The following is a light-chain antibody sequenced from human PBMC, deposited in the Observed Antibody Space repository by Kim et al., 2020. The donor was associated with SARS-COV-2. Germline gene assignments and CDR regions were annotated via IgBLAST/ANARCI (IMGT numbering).Light chain of an antibody. J-gene: IGLJ2*01. Sequence: GQAITISCNGTSSDVGGYKYVSWYQQHPGKAPNLSIYDVTHRPSGISNRFSGFKSGNTAYLTISGLQAEDEADYYCNSFTSSRTVIFGGGTKVTVL. CDR1: SSDVGGYKY. V-gene: IGLV2-14*03. CDR2: DVT. CDR3: NSFTSSRTVI.